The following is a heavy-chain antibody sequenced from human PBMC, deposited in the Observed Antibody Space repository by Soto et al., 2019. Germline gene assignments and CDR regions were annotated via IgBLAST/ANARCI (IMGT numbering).Heavy chain of an antibody. D-gene: IGHD3-9*01. CDR3: AREHYYDILAGLRYFDY. Sequence: GGSLRLSCAASGFTVSSNYMTWVRQAPGKGLEWVSVIYSGGSTYYADSVKGRFTISRDSSKNTLYLQMNSLRAEDTAVYYCAREHYYDILAGLRYFDYWGQGTLVTVSS. J-gene: IGHJ4*02. CDR1: GFTVSSNY. CDR2: IYSGGST. V-gene: IGHV3-66*01.